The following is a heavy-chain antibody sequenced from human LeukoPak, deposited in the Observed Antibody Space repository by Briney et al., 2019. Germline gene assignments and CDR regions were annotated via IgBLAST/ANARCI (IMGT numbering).Heavy chain of an antibody. J-gene: IGHJ5*02. D-gene: IGHD6-6*01. CDR3: ARFGGGMYSSSSGNWFDP. CDR2: IYTSGST. CDR1: GCSISSGSYY. V-gene: IGHV4-61*02. Sequence: PSQTLSLTCTVSGCSISSGSYYWSWIRQPAGKGLEWIGRIYTSGSTNYNPSLKSRVTISVDTSKNQFSLKLSSVTAADTAVYYCARFGGGMYSSSSGNWFDPWGRGTLVTVSS.